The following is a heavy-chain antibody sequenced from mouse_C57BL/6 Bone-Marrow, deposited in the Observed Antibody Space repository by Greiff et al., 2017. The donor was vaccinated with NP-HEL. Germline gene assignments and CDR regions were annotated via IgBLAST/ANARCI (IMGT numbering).Heavy chain of an antibody. CDR2: IHPNSGST. Sequence: QVQLQQPGAELVKPGASVKLSSKASGYTFTSYWMHWVKQRPGQGLEWIGMIHPNSGSTNYNEKFKSKATLTVDKSSSTAYMQLSSLTSEDSAVYYCARFHYGNFAWFAYWGQGTLVTVSA. V-gene: IGHV1-64*01. CDR3: ARFHYGNFAWFAY. J-gene: IGHJ3*01. D-gene: IGHD2-1*01. CDR1: GYTFTSYW.